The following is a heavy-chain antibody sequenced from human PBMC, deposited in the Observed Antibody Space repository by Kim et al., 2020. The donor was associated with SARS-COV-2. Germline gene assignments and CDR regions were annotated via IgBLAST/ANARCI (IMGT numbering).Heavy chain of an antibody. CDR3: VALLWFGELSNNWFDP. V-gene: IGHV1-24*01. CDR1: GYTLTELS. Sequence: ASVKVSCKVSGYTLTELSMHWVRQAPGKGLEWMGGFDPEDGETIYAQKFQGRVTMTEDTSTDTAYMELSSLRSEDTAVYYCVALLWFGELSNNWFDPWGQGTLVTVSS. J-gene: IGHJ5*02. CDR2: FDPEDGET. D-gene: IGHD3-10*01.